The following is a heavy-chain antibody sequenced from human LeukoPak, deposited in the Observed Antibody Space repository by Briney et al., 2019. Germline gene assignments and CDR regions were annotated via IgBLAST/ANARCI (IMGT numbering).Heavy chain of an antibody. CDR3: ARKAREFDY. CDR2: IYYSGIP. J-gene: IGHJ4*02. D-gene: IGHD1-26*01. CDR1: GDSVTNYY. Sequence: SETLSLTCTVSGDSVTNYYWSWIRQPPGRGLECIGYIYYSGIPNYNPSLKNRVTISIDTSKNQFSLKLSSVTAADTAVYYCARKAREFDYWGQGTLVTVPS. V-gene: IGHV4-59*02.